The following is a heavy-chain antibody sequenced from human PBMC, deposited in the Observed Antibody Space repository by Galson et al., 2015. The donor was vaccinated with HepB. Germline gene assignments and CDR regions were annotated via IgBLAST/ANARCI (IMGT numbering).Heavy chain of an antibody. Sequence: SVKVSCKASGYTFTSYGISWVRQAPGQGLEWMGWISAYNGNTNYAQKLQGRVTMTTDTSTSTAYMELRSLRSDDTAVYYCARDRNTYYYDSSGYSFDHWGQGTLVTVSS. CDR2: ISAYNGNT. CDR3: ARDRNTYYYDSSGYSFDH. D-gene: IGHD3-22*01. J-gene: IGHJ4*02. V-gene: IGHV1-18*01. CDR1: GYTFTSYG.